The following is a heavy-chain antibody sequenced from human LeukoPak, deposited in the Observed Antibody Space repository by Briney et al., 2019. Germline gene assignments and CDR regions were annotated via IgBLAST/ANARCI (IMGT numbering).Heavy chain of an antibody. CDR1: GGSISSSSYY. CDR3: ATSHVHSSGWFYPGFDY. Sequence: SETLSLTCTVSGGSISSSSYYWGWIRQPPGKGLEWIGSIYYSGSTYYNPSLKSRVTISVDTSKNQFSLKLSSVTAADTAVYYCATSHVHSSGWFYPGFDYRGQGTLVTVSS. CDR2: IYYSGST. D-gene: IGHD6-19*01. J-gene: IGHJ4*02. V-gene: IGHV4-39*01.